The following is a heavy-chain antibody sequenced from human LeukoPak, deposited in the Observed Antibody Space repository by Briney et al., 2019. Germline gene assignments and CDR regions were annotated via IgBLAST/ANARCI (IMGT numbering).Heavy chain of an antibody. CDR2: VKSDGSTT. V-gene: IGHV3-74*03. J-gene: IGHJ4*02. Sequence: SGGSLRLSCGASGFRFSSYWMHWVRQAPGKGLVWVSSVKSDGSTTEYADSVKGRFTISRDNAKNTLYLQMHSLRAEDTAVYHCVRDWGFAYSGQGTLVTVSS. CDR1: GFRFSSYW. CDR3: VRDWGFAY. D-gene: IGHD3-16*01.